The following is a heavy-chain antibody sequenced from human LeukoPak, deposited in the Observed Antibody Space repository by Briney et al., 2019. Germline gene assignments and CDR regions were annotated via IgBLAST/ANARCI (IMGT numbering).Heavy chain of an antibody. CDR3: ARDPPGYDFWSGPLRWVDP. J-gene: IGHJ5*02. D-gene: IGHD3-3*01. V-gene: IGHV3-74*01. Sequence: QPGGSLRLSCAASGFTFSSYWMHWVRQAPGKGLVGVSRINSDGSSTSYADSVKGRFTISRDNAKNTLYLQMNSLRAEDTAVYYCARDPPGYDFWSGPLRWVDPWGQGTLVTVSS. CDR2: INSDGSST. CDR1: GFTFSSYW.